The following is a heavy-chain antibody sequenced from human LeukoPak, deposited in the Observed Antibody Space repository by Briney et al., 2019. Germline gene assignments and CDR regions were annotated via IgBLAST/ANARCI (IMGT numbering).Heavy chain of an antibody. CDR2: VSGGGGAT. Sequence: GGSLRLSCAASGFTFSSYAMTWVRQAPGTGLEWVSDVSGGGGATNYAASVKGRFTISRDNSKNTLYRQMNSLRAEDTAVYYCARGRYDSGTYLGSFVNWGQGTLVTVSS. CDR1: GFTFSSYA. V-gene: IGHV3-23*01. CDR3: ARGRYDSGTYLGSFVN. D-gene: IGHD3-10*01. J-gene: IGHJ4*02.